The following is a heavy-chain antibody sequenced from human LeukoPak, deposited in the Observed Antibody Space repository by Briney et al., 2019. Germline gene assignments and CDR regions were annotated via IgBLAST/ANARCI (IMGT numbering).Heavy chain of an antibody. Sequence: ASVKVSCKASGYTFSNFDINWLRQATGQGLEWMGWINPNSDNTGYAQKFQGRVTMTRDISTNTAYMELNSLTSEDTAVYYCAVRGRNYIYDFWGQGTLVTVS. CDR3: AVRGRNYIYDF. J-gene: IGHJ4*02. CDR1: GYTFSNFD. D-gene: IGHD3-3*01. CDR2: INPNSDNT. V-gene: IGHV1-8*01.